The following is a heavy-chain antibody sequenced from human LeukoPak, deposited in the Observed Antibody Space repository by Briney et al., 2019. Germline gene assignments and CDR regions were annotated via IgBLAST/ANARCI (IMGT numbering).Heavy chain of an antibody. CDR3: ARPYRVAFDT. CDR1: RYSFTSYW. CDR2: IYPRDSDT. D-gene: IGHD3-3*01. V-gene: IGHV5-51*01. Sequence: GESLKISCQGSRYSFTSYWIGWVRQMTGKGLEWMGTIYPRDSDTRYSLSFRAQVLITADKSVHTANLPLRNLKAPDTAKYQRARPYRVAFDTWGQGTMVTVSS. J-gene: IGHJ3*02.